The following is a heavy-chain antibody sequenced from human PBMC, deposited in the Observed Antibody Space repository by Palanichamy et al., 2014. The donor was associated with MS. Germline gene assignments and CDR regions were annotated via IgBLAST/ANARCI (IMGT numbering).Heavy chain of an antibody. CDR3: GRGVTPSTVTPLDY. CDR1: DSVSVPTG. CDR2: INTDGGST. J-gene: IGHJ4*02. Sequence: EVQLVESGGGLVQPGGSRETSPVQPPDSVSVPTGCTGSAKFQGRGLLWLSRINTDGGSTNYADSVKGRFTISRDNSKNTVYLQMNSLRAEDTAVYYCGRGVTPSTVTPLDYWGQGTQVTVSS. V-gene: IGHV3-74*01. D-gene: IGHD4-17*01.